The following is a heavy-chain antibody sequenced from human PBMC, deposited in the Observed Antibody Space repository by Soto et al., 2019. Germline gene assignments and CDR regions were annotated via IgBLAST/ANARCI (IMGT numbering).Heavy chain of an antibody. CDR2: IWYDGSKK. CDR3: ARATYFYDSSGYSGYGLDV. CDR1: GFTFSSYG. D-gene: IGHD3-22*01. J-gene: IGHJ6*02. V-gene: IGHV3-33*01. Sequence: PGGSLRLSCAASGFTFSSYGMHWVRQAPGKGLEWVAVIWYDGSKKYYADSVKDRFTISRDNSENTLYVQINSLRAKDTAVYYCARATYFYDSSGYSGYGLDVWGQGTTVTVSS.